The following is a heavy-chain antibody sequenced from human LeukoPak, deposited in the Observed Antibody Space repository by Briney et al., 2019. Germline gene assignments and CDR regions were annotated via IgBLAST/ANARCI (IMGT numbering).Heavy chain of an antibody. D-gene: IGHD4-17*01. J-gene: IGHJ4*02. V-gene: IGHV3-15*01. CDR3: AKGGASVTRYVDY. CDR2: IKSKTDGGTT. CDR1: GFTFSNAW. Sequence: NSGGSLRLSCAASGFTFSNAWMSWVRQAPGKGLEWVGRIKSKTDGGTTDYAAPVKGRFTISRDDSKNTLYLQMNSLRPEDTAVYYCAKGGASVTRYVDYWGQGTVVTVSS.